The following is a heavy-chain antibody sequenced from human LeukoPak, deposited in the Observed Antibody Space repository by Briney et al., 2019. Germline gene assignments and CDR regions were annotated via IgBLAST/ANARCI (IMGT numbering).Heavy chain of an antibody. CDR2: IRYDGSNK. Sequence: GGSLRLSCAASGLTFSIYAISWVRQAPGKGLEWVAFIRYDGSNKYYADSVRGRFTISRDNSKNTIYLQMNLRADDTAVYYCAKSYRSGWYRGVIDYWGQGTLVTVSS. D-gene: IGHD6-13*01. CDR1: GLTFSIYA. V-gene: IGHV3-30*02. CDR3: AKSYRSGWYRGVIDY. J-gene: IGHJ4*02.